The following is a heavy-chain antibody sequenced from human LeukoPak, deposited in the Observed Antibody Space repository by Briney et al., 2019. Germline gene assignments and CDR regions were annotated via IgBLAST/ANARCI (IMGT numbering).Heavy chain of an antibody. CDR1: GGSISSSSYY. D-gene: IGHD3-22*01. Sequence: SETLSLTCTVSGGSISSSSYYWGWIRQPPGRGLEWIGSIYYSGSTYYNPSLKSQVTISVDTSKNQFSLKLSSVTAADTAVYYCAREGSEGYYDSSGTVDYWGQGTLVTVSS. CDR3: AREGSEGYYDSSGTVDY. CDR2: IYYSGST. V-gene: IGHV4-39*07. J-gene: IGHJ4*02.